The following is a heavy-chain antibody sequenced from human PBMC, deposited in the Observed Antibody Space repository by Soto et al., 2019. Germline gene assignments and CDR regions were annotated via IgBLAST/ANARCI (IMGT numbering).Heavy chain of an antibody. J-gene: IGHJ4*02. Sequence: QLQLQESGPGLVKPSETLSLTCSVSGDSINSDNYYWGWIRQPPGKGLEWIGSIYYRGNTYYNPSLKTRVTISLDKSKSPFSRKLNSVTAADSAVYFCARLEGLATISYYFAYWGQGTLVTVSS. D-gene: IGHD3-9*01. CDR2: IYYRGNT. CDR3: ARLEGLATISYYFAY. V-gene: IGHV4-39*01. CDR1: GDSINSDNYY.